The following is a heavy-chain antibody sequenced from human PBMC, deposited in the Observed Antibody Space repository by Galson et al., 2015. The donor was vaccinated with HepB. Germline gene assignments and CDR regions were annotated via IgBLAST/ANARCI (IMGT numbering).Heavy chain of an antibody. CDR3: ARDSINALDY. V-gene: IGHV3-48*02. Sequence: SLRLSCAASGFTFSTYSMNWVRQAPGKGLEWVSHISRSSSGIYYADSVKGRFAVSRDNTKNSLHLQMNSLKNEDTAVYYCARDSINALDYWGQGTLVTVSS. CDR1: GFTFSTYS. CDR2: ISRSSSGI. D-gene: IGHD2/OR15-2a*01. J-gene: IGHJ4*02.